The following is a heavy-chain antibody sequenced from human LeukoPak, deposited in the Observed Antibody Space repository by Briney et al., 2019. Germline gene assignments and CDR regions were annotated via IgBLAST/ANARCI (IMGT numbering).Heavy chain of an antibody. J-gene: IGHJ4*02. CDR2: INHSGST. CDR1: GGSFSGYY. V-gene: IGHV4-34*01. Sequence: SETLSLACAVYGGSFSGYYWSWNRQPPGKGLEWIGEINHSGSTNYNPSLKSRVTISVDTSKNQFSLKLSSVTAADTAVYYFARANPAKYYDLWSGYYTSGYVDYWGQGTLVTVTS. D-gene: IGHD3-3*01. CDR3: ARANPAKYYDLWSGYYTSGYVDY.